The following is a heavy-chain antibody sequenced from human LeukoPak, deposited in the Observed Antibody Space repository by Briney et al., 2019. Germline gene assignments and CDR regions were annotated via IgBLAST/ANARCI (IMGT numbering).Heavy chain of an antibody. V-gene: IGHV1-69*05. Sequence: SVKVSCKASGGTFSSYAISWVRQAPGQGLEWMGGIIPIFGTANYAQKFQGRVTITTDESTSTAYMELSSLRSEDTAVYYCARGGEFTIFGVVSPRRYAFDIWGQGTMVTVSS. J-gene: IGHJ3*02. CDR1: GGTFSSYA. D-gene: IGHD3-3*01. CDR3: ARGGEFTIFGVVSPRRYAFDI. CDR2: IIPIFGTA.